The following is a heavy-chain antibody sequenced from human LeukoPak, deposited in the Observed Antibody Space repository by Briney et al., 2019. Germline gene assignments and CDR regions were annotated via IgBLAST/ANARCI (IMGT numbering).Heavy chain of an antibody. CDR2: IKEDGSQK. Sequence: GRSLRLSCSASGLTFSRRWMSWVRQTPGKGLEWVANIKEDGSQKYYADSVMGRFTISRDNAENSLYLQLNSLRAEDTAMYYCAGDRGYLQFDYWGQGTLVTVSS. V-gene: IGHV3-7*03. CDR3: AGDRGYLQFDY. J-gene: IGHJ4*02. D-gene: IGHD3-10*01. CDR1: GLTFSRRW.